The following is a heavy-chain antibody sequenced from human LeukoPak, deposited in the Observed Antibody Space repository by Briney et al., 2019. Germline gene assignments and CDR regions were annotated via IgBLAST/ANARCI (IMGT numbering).Heavy chain of an antibody. CDR3: ARDAMVRGVIRAMGH. D-gene: IGHD3-10*01. Sequence: ASVKVSCKASGYTFTAYYMHWVRQAPGQGLEWMGWINPNSGGTNYAQKFQGRVTVTRDTSISTAYMELSRLRSDDTAVYYCARDAMVRGVIRAMGHWGQGTLVTVSA. V-gene: IGHV1-2*02. CDR1: GYTFTAYY. J-gene: IGHJ4*02. CDR2: INPNSGGT.